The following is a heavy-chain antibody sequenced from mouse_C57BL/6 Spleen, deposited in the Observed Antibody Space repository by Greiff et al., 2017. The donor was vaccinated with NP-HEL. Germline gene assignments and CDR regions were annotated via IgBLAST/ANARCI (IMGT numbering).Heavy chain of an antibody. J-gene: IGHJ2*01. Sequence: QVQLQQPGAELVKPGASVKLSCKASGYTFTSYWMQWVKQRPGQGLEWIGEIDPSDSYTNYNQKFKGKATLTVDTSSSTAYMQLSSLTSEDSAVYYWARKGELGDYWGQGTTLTVSS. V-gene: IGHV1-50*01. CDR2: IDPSDSYT. CDR3: ARKGELGDY. CDR1: GYTFTSYW. D-gene: IGHD4-1*01.